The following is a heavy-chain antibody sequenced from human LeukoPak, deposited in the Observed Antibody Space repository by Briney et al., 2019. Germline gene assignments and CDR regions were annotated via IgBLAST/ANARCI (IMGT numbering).Heavy chain of an antibody. Sequence: GGSLRLSCAVSGFSVSSNYLTWVRQAPGKGLEWVSAISGSGGSTYYADSVKGRFTISRDNSKNTLYLQMNSLRAEDTAVYYCAKDEDILTGYLDWGQGTLVTVSS. CDR2: ISGSGGST. V-gene: IGHV3-23*01. CDR1: GFSVSSNY. D-gene: IGHD3-9*01. CDR3: AKDEDILTGYLD. J-gene: IGHJ4*02.